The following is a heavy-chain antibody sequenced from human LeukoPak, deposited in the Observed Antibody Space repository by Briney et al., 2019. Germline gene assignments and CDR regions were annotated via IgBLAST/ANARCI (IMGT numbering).Heavy chain of an antibody. V-gene: IGHV3-48*01. D-gene: IGHD2-15*01. CDR3: ARRCWYVDY. CDR2: ISSSSSTI. J-gene: IGHJ4*02. Sequence: GGTLRLSCAASGFTFSSYSMNWVRQAPGKGLEWVSYISSSSSTIYYADSVKGRFIISRDNAKNSLYLQMDSLRAEDKAVYYCARRCWYVDYWGQGTLVTVSS. CDR1: GFTFSSYS.